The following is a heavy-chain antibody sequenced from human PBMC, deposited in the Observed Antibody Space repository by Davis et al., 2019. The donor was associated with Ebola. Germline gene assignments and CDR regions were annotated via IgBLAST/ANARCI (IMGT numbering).Heavy chain of an antibody. CDR1: GDSVSSNGAA. Sequence: QTPSLTAGLSGDSVSSNGAACSSIRQSASSGLEWLGKTYYSYPASRWNEDYRPSANGRIIINADTSKNQVSLQLSSVTPEDTAIYYCGRQRRGRTWDYFDYWGQGILVTVSS. V-gene: IGHV6-1*01. J-gene: IGHJ4*02. CDR2: TYYSYPASRWNE. D-gene: IGHD6-25*01. CDR3: GRQRRGRTWDYFDY.